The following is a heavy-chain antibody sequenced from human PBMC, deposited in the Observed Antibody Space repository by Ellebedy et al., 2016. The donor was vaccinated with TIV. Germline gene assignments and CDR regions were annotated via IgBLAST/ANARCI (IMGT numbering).Heavy chain of an antibody. D-gene: IGHD5-24*01. Sequence: GSLRLSXTVSGDSVRSYYWSWIRQPAGKGLEWIGRMYGSGDTKYNPSLESRVTMSVDTSKNQFFLRLSSVTAADTAVYYCARARELDVWGQGTSVIVSS. CDR3: ARARELDV. V-gene: IGHV4-4*07. J-gene: IGHJ6*02. CDR1: GDSVRSYY. CDR2: MYGSGDT.